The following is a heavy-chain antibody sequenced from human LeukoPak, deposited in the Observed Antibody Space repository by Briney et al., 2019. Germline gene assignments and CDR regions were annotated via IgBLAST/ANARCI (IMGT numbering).Heavy chain of an antibody. CDR2: INHSGST. CDR3: ARGARYSRSSGDYYYYYMDG. J-gene: IGHJ6*03. D-gene: IGHD6-6*01. Sequence: SGTLSHTCAVYGGSFSGYYWSWIRQPPGKGLEWIGEINHSGSTNYAASVKSRVTIAVDTSKNQFSLTLSSVTAADTAVNYCARGARYSRSSGDYYYYYMDGWGKGTTVTVSS. CDR1: GGSFSGYY. V-gene: IGHV4-34*01.